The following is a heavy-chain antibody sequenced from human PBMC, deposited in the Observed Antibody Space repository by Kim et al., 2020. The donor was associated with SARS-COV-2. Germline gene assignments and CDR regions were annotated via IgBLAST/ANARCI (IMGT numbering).Heavy chain of an antibody. Sequence: SETLSLTCSVSGDSIRNTNYHWGWIRQSPGKGLEWIGSMYSTGSTFPNKSLKSRLSISLDTAKNQLSLKLRSVTAADTAVYFCGRHWDTTIFGAKFDPWG. V-gene: IGHV4-39*01. J-gene: IGHJ5*02. D-gene: IGHD3-3*02. CDR1: GDSIRNTNYH. CDR3: GRHWDTTIFGAKFDP. CDR2: MYSTGST.